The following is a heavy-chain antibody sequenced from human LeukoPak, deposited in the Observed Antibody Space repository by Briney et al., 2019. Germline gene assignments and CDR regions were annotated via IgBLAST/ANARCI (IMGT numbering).Heavy chain of an antibody. CDR1: GYTFTSYG. D-gene: IGHD4-17*01. CDR3: ARTTVTTLGVYYYYGMDV. CDR2: ISAYNGNT. Sequence: ASGKVSCKASGYTFTSYGISWVRQAPGQGLEWMGWISAYNGNTNYAQKLQGRVTMTTDTSTSTAYMGLRSLRSDDTAVYYCARTTVTTLGVYYYYGMDVWGQGTTVTVSS. J-gene: IGHJ6*02. V-gene: IGHV1-18*01.